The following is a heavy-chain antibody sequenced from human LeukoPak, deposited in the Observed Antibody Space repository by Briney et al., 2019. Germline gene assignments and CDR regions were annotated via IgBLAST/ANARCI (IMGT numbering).Heavy chain of an antibody. D-gene: IGHD3-22*01. Sequence: ASMKVSCKASGCTFTSYGISWVRQAPGQGLEWMGWISAYNGNTNYAQKLQGRVTMTTDTSTSTAYMELRSLRSDDTAVYYCARVGHYYDSSGYYYMVDYWGQGTLVTVSS. CDR2: ISAYNGNT. V-gene: IGHV1-18*01. CDR1: GCTFTSYG. J-gene: IGHJ4*02. CDR3: ARVGHYYDSSGYYYMVDY.